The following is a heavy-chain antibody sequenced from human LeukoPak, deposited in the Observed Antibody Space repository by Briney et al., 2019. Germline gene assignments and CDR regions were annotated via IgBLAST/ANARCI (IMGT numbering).Heavy chain of an antibody. CDR2: ISYDGSNK. CDR1: GFTFSSYG. Sequence: PGGSLRLSCAASGFTFSSYGMHWVRQAPGKGLEWVAVISYDGSNKYYADSVKGRFTISRDNSKSTLYLQMNSLRAEDTAVYYCAKDRAGPVDYWGQGTLVTVSS. D-gene: IGHD3-10*01. J-gene: IGHJ4*02. CDR3: AKDRAGPVDY. V-gene: IGHV3-30*18.